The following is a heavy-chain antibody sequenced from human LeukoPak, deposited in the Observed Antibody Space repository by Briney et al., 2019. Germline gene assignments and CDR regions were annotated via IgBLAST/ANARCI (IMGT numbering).Heavy chain of an antibody. CDR3: ARDRYCSSTSCYGSYNWFDP. CDR1: GFTFSSYW. J-gene: IGHJ5*02. CDR2: IKQDGSEK. V-gene: IGHV3-7*01. Sequence: PGGSLRLSCAASGFTFSSYWMSWVRQAPGKGLEWVANIKQDGSEKYYVDSVKGRFTISRDNAKNSLYLQMNSLRAEDTAVYYCARDRYCSSTSCYGSYNWFDPWGQGTLVTVSS. D-gene: IGHD2-2*01.